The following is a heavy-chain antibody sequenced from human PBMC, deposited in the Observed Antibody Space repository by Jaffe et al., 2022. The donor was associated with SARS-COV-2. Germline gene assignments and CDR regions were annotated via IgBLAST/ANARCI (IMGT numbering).Heavy chain of an antibody. J-gene: IGHJ5*02. CDR1: GFTFSSYS. CDR2: ISSSSSYI. CDR3: ARDAAAGFKYNWNDGWNWFDP. Sequence: EVQLVESGGGLVKPGGSLRLSCAASGFTFSSYSMNWVRQAPGKGLEWVSSISSSSSYIYYADSVKGRFTISRDNAKNSLYLQMNSLRAEDTAVYYCARDAAAGFKYNWNDGWNWFDPWGQGTLVTVSS. D-gene: IGHD1-20*01. V-gene: IGHV3-21*01.